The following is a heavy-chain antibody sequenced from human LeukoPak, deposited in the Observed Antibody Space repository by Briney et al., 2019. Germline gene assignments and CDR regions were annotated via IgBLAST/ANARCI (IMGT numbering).Heavy chain of an antibody. D-gene: IGHD6-19*01. CDR1: GFTFSTYW. Sequence: GGSLRLSCVGSGFTFSTYWMTWVRQAPGKGLEWVANIRRDGDVEHYADSVRGRFTVSRDNAKNSMYLQMNSLRAEDTAVYYCARDQLAVADEVNAFDIWGQGTMVTVSS. J-gene: IGHJ3*02. CDR2: IRRDGDVE. V-gene: IGHV3-7*01. CDR3: ARDQLAVADEVNAFDI.